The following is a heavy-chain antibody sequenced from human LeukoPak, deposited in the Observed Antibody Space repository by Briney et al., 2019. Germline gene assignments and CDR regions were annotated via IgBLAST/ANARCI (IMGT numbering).Heavy chain of an antibody. CDR1: GFTFSSYG. CDR2: IWYDGSNK. CDR3: ARGGEYCSSTSCYNY. J-gene: IGHJ4*02. D-gene: IGHD2-2*02. Sequence: GGSLRLSCAASGFTFSSYGTHWVRQAPGKGLEWVAVIWYDGSNKYYADSVKGRFTISRDNSKNTLYLQMNSLRAEDTAVYYCARGGEYCSSTSCYNYWGQGTLVTVSS. V-gene: IGHV3-33*01.